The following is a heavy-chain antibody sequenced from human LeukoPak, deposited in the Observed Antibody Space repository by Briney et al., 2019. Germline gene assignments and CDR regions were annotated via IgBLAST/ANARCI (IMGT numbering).Heavy chain of an antibody. CDR2: IYYNGSI. CDR1: GGSISSSSYC. V-gene: IGHV4-39*01. CDR3: ARLAMVVAYFDY. J-gene: IGHJ4*02. Sequence: PSESLSLTCIVSGGSISSSSYCWGWIRQPPGKGLEWIGSIYYNGSIYYNPSLKCRFTISVDTSKNPFSLNLSSVTAADTAVYYCARLAMVVAYFDYWGQGTLVTVSS. D-gene: IGHD2-15*01.